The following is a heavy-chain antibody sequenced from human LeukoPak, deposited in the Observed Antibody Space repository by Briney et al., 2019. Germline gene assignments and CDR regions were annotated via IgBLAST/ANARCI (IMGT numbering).Heavy chain of an antibody. D-gene: IGHD5-12*01. V-gene: IGHV3-49*04. Sequence: GRSLRLSCTASGFTFGDYAMSWVRQAPGKGLEWVGFIRSKAYGGTTEYAASVKGRFTISRDDSKSIAYLQMNSLKTEDTAVYYCTRDDSGYVIGRFDYWGQGTLVTVSS. CDR1: GFTFGDYA. CDR3: TRDDSGYVIGRFDY. J-gene: IGHJ4*02. CDR2: IRSKAYGGTT.